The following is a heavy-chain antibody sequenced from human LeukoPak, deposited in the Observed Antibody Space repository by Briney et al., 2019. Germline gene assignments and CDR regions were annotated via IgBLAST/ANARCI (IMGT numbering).Heavy chain of an antibody. CDR1: GGSVSSGSFY. V-gene: IGHV4-30-4*08. J-gene: IGHJ4*02. CDR3: ARDTSVGGATRYFDY. D-gene: IGHD1-26*01. CDR2: IYYSGST. Sequence: SETLSLTCTVSGGSVSSGSFYWNWIRQPPGKGLEWIGYIYYSGSTYYNPSLKSRVTISVDTSKNQFSLKLSSVTAADTAVYYCARDTSVGGATRYFDYWGQGTLVTVSS.